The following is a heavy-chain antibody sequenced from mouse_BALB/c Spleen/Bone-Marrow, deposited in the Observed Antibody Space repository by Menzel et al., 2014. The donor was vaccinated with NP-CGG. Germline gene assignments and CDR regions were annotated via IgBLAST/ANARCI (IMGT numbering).Heavy chain of an antibody. V-gene: IGHV1S81*02. CDR1: GYTFTSYW. Sequence: LQESGAELVKPGASVKLPCKASGYTFTSYWMHWVKQRPGQGLEWIGEINPSNGRTNYNETFKSKATLTVDKSSTTAYIQLSSLTSDDSAVYYCARYGNYDAMDYWGQGTSVTVSS. J-gene: IGHJ4*01. CDR2: INPSNGRT. D-gene: IGHD2-1*01. CDR3: ARYGNYDAMDY.